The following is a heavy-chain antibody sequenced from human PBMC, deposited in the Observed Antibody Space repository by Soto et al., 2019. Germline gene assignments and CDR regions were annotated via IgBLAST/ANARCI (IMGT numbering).Heavy chain of an antibody. V-gene: IGHV1-69-2*01. Sequence: EVQLVQSGAEVKKPGATVELSCKVSGYTFTDYYVHWVQQAPGKGLEWMGLVDSADGETIYAEKFQGRVTMTADTSTDTAYMELTSLRSEDAAVYYCGTVGRLGSTGASTYGMDVWGQGTTVTVSS. CDR3: GTVGRLGSTGASTYGMDV. J-gene: IGHJ6*02. D-gene: IGHD1-26*01. CDR1: GYTFTDYY. CDR2: VDSADGET.